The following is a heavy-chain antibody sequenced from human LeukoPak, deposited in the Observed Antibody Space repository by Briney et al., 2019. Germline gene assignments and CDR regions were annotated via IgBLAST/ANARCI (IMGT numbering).Heavy chain of an antibody. D-gene: IGHD6-19*01. J-gene: IGHJ4*02. CDR1: GGSMSSYY. CDR2: IYFSGST. Sequence: TSETLSLTCTVSGGSMSSYYWSWIRQPPGKGLEWIGYIYFSGSTNYNPSLQSRLTISVDTSKNQFSLRLTSVTAADTAIYYCARGGWSLDYWGPGTLVTVSS. CDR3: ARGGWSLDY. V-gene: IGHV4-59*01.